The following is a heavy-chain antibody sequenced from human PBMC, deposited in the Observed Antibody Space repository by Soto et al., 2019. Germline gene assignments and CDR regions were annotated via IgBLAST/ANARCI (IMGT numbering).Heavy chain of an antibody. CDR3: ERDRDYYDSSGYYPTLGY. CDR1: GFTFSSYA. Sequence: QVQLVESGGGVVQPGRSLRLSCAASGFTFSSYAMHWVRQAPGKGLEWVAVISYDGSNKYYADSVKGRFTISRDNSKNTLYLQMNSLRAEDTAVYYCERDRDYYDSSGYYPTLGYWGQGTLVTVSS. V-gene: IGHV3-30-3*01. D-gene: IGHD3-22*01. J-gene: IGHJ4*02. CDR2: ISYDGSNK.